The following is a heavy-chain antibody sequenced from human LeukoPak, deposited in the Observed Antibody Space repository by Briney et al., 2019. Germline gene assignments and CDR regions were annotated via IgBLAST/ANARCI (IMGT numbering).Heavy chain of an antibody. V-gene: IGHV1-18*01. J-gene: IGHJ4*02. Sequence: EASVKVSCKASGYTFTSYGISWVRQAPGQGLEWMGWISAYNGNTIYAQKLQGRVTMTTGTSTSTAYMELRSLRSGDPAVYSCARDLLGYCSSTSCPFDYWGQGTLVTVSS. CDR3: ARDLLGYCSSTSCPFDY. D-gene: IGHD2-2*01. CDR1: GYTFTSYG. CDR2: ISAYNGNT.